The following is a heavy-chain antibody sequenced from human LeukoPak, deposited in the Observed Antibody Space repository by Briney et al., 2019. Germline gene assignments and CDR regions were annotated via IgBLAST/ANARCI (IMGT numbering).Heavy chain of an antibody. D-gene: IGHD3-3*01. CDR1: GSTFSRHG. Sequence: GRSLRLSCVASGSTFSRHGMDWVRQAPGKGLEWVAVIADDGGVKQYADSVKGLFTVSRDNSKSTLYLQMNGLSVEDTAIYYCAREATWGEWYFDHWGQGTPVTVSS. CDR2: IADDGGVK. V-gene: IGHV3-30*03. J-gene: IGHJ4*02. CDR3: AREATWGEWYFDH.